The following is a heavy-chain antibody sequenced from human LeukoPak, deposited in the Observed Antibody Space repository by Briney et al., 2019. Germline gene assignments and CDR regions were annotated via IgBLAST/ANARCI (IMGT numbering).Heavy chain of an antibody. CDR3: WTGRGYSYGYRAFYS. V-gene: IGHV4-34*01. D-gene: IGHD5-18*01. Sequence: PSETLSLTCAVYGWSFSGDYWSWIRQPPGKGVEWIGEINHSGSTNYNTSPKRRVTISVDTPKNTFSLKMSSFSAADTAVFYFWTGRGYSYGYRAFYSWGQGTLVTVSS. J-gene: IGHJ5*01. CDR2: INHSGST. CDR1: GWSFSGDY.